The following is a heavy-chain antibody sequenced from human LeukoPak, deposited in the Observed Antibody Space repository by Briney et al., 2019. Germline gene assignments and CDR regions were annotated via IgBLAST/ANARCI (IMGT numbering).Heavy chain of an antibody. CDR2: IYYSGST. D-gene: IGHD3-9*01. Sequence: SETLSLTCTVSGGSISSSSYYWGWIRQPPGKGLEWIGSIYYSGSTYYNPSLKSRVTISVDTSKNQFSLKLSSVTAADTAVYYCARRTLRYFDWLWNYYYYMDVWGKGTTVTISS. CDR1: GGSISSSSYY. J-gene: IGHJ6*03. V-gene: IGHV4-39*01. CDR3: ARRTLRYFDWLWNYYYYMDV.